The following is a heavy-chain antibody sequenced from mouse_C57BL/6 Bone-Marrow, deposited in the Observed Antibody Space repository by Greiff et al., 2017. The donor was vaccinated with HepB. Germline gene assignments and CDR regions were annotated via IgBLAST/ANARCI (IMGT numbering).Heavy chain of an antibody. CDR3: TTLYSSFAY. Sequence: VQLQQSGAELVRPGASVKLSCTASGFTIKDDYMHWVKQRPEQGLEWIGWIDPENGDTEYASKFQGKATITADTSSNTAYLQLSSLTSEDTAVYYCTTLYSSFAYWGQGTLVTVSA. CDR1: GFTIKDDY. CDR2: IDPENGDT. V-gene: IGHV14-4*01. D-gene: IGHD2-12*01. J-gene: IGHJ3*01.